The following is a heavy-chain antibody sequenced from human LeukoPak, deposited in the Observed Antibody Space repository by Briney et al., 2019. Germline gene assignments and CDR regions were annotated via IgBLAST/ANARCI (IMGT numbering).Heavy chain of an antibody. CDR2: ISWNNESL. Sequence: GGSLRLSCTASGFKFHNYALHWVRQAPGKGLEWVSGISWNNESLDYADSVKGRFIISRDNAKNSIYLQMNSLRAEDTASYYCARDWGSSGWFYFDSWGRGTLVSVSS. CDR1: GFKFHNYA. CDR3: ARDWGSSGWFYFDS. D-gene: IGHD6-19*01. V-gene: IGHV3-9*01. J-gene: IGHJ4*02.